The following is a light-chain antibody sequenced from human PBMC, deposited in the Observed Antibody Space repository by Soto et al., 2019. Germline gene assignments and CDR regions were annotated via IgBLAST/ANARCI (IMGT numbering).Light chain of an antibody. V-gene: IGKV1-39*01. Sequence: DIQLTQSPSSLSASVRDMVTVTCGASQTISTWMAWYQQRPGKAPNLLIYSASSLQSGVPSRFSGIGSGTDFTLPISSLQPEDFATYYCQQSYITPVTFGQGTKVDIK. CDR2: SAS. J-gene: IGKJ1*01. CDR1: QTISTW. CDR3: QQSYITPVT.